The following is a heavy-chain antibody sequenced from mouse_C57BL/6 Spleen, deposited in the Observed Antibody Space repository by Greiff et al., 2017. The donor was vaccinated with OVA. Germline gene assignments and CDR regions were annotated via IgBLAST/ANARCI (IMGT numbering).Heavy chain of an antibody. D-gene: IGHD2-5*01. CDR2: IDPETGGT. J-gene: IGHJ3*01. CDR3: TRSDETYYSNSWFAY. CDR1: GYTFTDYE. Sequence: VQLQQSGAELVRPGASVTLSCKASGYTFTDYEMHWVKQTPVHGLEWIGAIDPETGGTAYNQKFKGKAILTADKSSSTAYMELRSLTSEDSAVYYCTRSDETYYSNSWFAYWGQGTLVTVSA. V-gene: IGHV1-15*01.